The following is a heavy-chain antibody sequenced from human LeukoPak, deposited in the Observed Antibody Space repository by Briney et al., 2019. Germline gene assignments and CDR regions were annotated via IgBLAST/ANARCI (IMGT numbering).Heavy chain of an antibody. CDR2: IKQDGSEK. CDR3: ARDRNTDFWSGYYTNYFDY. CDR1: GFTFSSFW. Sequence: GGSLRLSCAASGFTFSSFWMSWVRQAPGKGLEWVASIKQDGSEKYYVDSVKGRFTISRDNAKNSLYLQMSSLRAEDTAVYYCARDRNTDFWSGYYTNYFDYWGQGTLVTVSS. D-gene: IGHD3-3*01. V-gene: IGHV3-7*01. J-gene: IGHJ4*02.